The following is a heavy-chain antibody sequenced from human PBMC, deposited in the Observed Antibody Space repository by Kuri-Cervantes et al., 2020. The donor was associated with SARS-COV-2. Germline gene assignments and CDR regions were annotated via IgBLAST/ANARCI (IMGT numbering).Heavy chain of an antibody. J-gene: IGHJ5*02. CDR3: ARDRGRIAAAGIGWFDP. Sequence: GSLRLSCTVSGGSIRSGSYYWGWIRQSPGKGLEWIGSIYYSGNTLHNPSLKSRLTISVDTSKKQFSLNLSSVTAADTAVYYCARDRGRIAAAGIGWFDPWGQGTLVTVSS. CDR2: IYYSGNT. V-gene: IGHV4-39*07. D-gene: IGHD6-13*01. CDR1: GGSIRSGSYY.